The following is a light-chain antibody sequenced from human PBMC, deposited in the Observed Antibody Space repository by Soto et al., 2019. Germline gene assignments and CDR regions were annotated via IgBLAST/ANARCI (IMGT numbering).Light chain of an antibody. J-gene: IGKJ4*01. CDR3: QQFSSYPLT. CDR1: QTVRNNY. V-gene: IGKV3-20*01. Sequence: EFVLTQSPGTLSLSPGERATLSCLASQTVRNNYLAWYQQKPGQAPRLLIYDASSRATGIPDRFSGSGSGTEFTLTISSLQSEDFAVYYCQQFSSYPLTFGGGTKVDIK. CDR2: DAS.